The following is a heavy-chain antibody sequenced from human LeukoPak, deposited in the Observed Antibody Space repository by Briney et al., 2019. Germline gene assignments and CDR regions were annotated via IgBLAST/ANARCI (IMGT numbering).Heavy chain of an antibody. Sequence: GGSLRLSCAASGFTFTNYAMSWVRQAPGKGLEWVSGISGSGGSTYYADSVKGRFTISRDNSKNTLYLQMNSLRAEDTAVYYCAKGGAVTSPYYYYYYMDVWGKGTTVTVSS. CDR3: AKGGAVTSPYYYYYYMDV. J-gene: IGHJ6*03. CDR2: ISGSGGST. V-gene: IGHV3-23*01. D-gene: IGHD4-17*01. CDR1: GFTFTNYA.